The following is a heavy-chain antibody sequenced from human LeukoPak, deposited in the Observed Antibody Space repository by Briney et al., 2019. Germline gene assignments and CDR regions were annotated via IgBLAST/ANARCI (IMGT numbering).Heavy chain of an antibody. D-gene: IGHD3-22*01. V-gene: IGHV4-59*01. CDR3: ARSSEGRYYYDSSGYSYYYYYMDV. CDR2: IYYSGIT. J-gene: IGHJ6*03. CDR1: GGSISSYY. Sequence: SETLSLTCTVSGGSISSYYWSWIRQPPGKGVEWIGYIYYSGITYYNPSLRSRVTISVDTSKNQFSLKLSSVTAADTAVYYCARSSEGRYYYDSSGYSYYYYYMDVWGKGTTVTISS.